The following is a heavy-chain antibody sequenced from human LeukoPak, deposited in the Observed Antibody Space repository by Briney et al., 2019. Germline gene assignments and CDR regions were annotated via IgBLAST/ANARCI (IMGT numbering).Heavy chain of an antibody. Sequence: GGSLRLSCVASGFTLRSYVMNWVRQTPGKGLEWVSAISDSGNTYHADSVKGRFTISRDSSKNTLFLQMNRLRPEDAAVYYCAKAPVTTCRGAYCYPFDYWGQGTLVTVSS. CDR1: GFTLRSYV. D-gene: IGHD2-21*01. CDR3: AKAPVTTCRGAYCYPFDY. CDR2: ISDSGNT. V-gene: IGHV3-23*01. J-gene: IGHJ4*02.